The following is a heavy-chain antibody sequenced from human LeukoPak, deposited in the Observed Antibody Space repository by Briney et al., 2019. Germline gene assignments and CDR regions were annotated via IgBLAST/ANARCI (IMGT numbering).Heavy chain of an antibody. V-gene: IGHV4-4*02. D-gene: IGHD3-16*02. J-gene: IGHJ4*02. CDR1: GGSISSSNW. Sequence: PSETLSLTCAVSGGSISSSNWWSWVRQPPGKGLEWIGEIYHSGSTNYNPSLKSRVTISVDKSKNQFSLKLSSVTAADTAVYYCARGPMITFGGVIVIPTSYWGQGTLVTVSS. CDR3: ARGPMITFGGVIVIPTSY. CDR2: IYHSGST.